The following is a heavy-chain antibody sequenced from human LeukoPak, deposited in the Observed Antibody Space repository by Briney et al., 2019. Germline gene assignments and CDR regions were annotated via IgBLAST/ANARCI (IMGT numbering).Heavy chain of an antibody. D-gene: IGHD6-19*01. J-gene: IGHJ4*02. Sequence: PGASVKVSCKASGGTFSSYAISWVRQAPGQGLEWMGGIIPIFGTANYAQKFQGRVTITADESTSTAYMELSSLRSEDTAVYYCARVATRGQWLAPVYYFDYWGQGTLVTVSS. CDR2: IIPIFGTA. CDR1: GGTFSSYA. CDR3: ARVATRGQWLAPVYYFDY. V-gene: IGHV1-69*13.